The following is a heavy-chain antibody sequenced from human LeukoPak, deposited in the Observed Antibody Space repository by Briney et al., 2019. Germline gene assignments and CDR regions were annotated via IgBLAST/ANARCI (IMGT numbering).Heavy chain of an antibody. CDR1: GYSISSGYY. CDR3: GSSSDYYYMEV. D-gene: IGHD6-6*01. Sequence: SETLSLTCTVSGYSISSGYYWGWIRQPPGKGLEWIGSIYYSGSTYYNPSLKSRVIISVDTSKNQFSLRLSSVTAADTAVYYCGSSSDYYYMEVWGKGTTVTVSS. CDR2: IYYSGST. J-gene: IGHJ6*03. V-gene: IGHV4-38-2*02.